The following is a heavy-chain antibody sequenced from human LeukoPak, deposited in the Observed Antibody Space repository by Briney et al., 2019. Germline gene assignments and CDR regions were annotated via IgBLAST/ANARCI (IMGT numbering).Heavy chain of an antibody. Sequence: GGSLRLSCAASGFTFSSYGMHWVRQAPGKGLEWVAVISYDGSNKYYADSVMGRFTISRDNSKNTLYLQMNSLRAEDTAVYYCAKDHRAIFYYWGMDVWGQGTTVTVSS. J-gene: IGHJ6*02. CDR2: ISYDGSNK. V-gene: IGHV3-30*18. D-gene: IGHD3-9*01. CDR3: AKDHRAIFYYWGMDV. CDR1: GFTFSSYG.